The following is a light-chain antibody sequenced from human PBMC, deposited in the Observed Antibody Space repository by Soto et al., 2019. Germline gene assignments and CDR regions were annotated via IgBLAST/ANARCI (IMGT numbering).Light chain of an antibody. CDR2: GAS. CDR3: QQYMSSVT. V-gene: IGKV3-20*01. CDR1: QSVDTTF. J-gene: IGKJ1*01. Sequence: EIVLTQSPGSLSLSPGQRATLSCRASQSVDTTFFAWYQKKPGQAPRLLTYGASKRATGIPNRFSGSGSGTDFILVISRLEREEFAVYYCQQYMSSVTFGQGTKVEIK.